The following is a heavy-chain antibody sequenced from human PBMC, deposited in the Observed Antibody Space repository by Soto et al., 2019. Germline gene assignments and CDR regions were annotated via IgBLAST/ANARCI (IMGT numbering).Heavy chain of an antibody. CDR2: IYHSGST. Sequence: TLSLTCAVSGGSISSGGYSWSWIRQPPGKGLEWIGYIYHSGSTYYNPSLKSRVTISVDRSKNQFSLKLSSVTAADTAVYYCARAGGYDPTGWFAPWGQGTLVTVSS. D-gene: IGHD5-12*01. CDR3: ARAGGYDPTGWFAP. J-gene: IGHJ5*02. V-gene: IGHV4-30-2*01. CDR1: GGSISSGGYS.